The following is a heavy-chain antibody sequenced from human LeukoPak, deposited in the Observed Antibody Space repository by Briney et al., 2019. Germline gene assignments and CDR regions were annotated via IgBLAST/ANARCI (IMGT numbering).Heavy chain of an antibody. CDR1: GCSISRYY. CDR3: ARGIRGYSYYYYYGMDV. V-gene: IGHV4-59*08. CDR2: IYYSGST. D-gene: IGHD5-18*01. Sequence: SETLSLTCTVSGCSISRYYWSWIRQPPGKGLEWVWYIYYSGSTNYNPSLKSRVTISVDTSKNQFSLKLSSVTAADTAVYYCARGIRGYSYYYYYGMDVWGQGTTVTVSS. J-gene: IGHJ6*02.